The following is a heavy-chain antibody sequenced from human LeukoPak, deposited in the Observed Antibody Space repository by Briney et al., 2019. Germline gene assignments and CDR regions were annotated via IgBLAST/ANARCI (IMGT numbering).Heavy chain of an antibody. V-gene: IGHV1-8*01. CDR2: MNPNSGNT. J-gene: IGHJ4*02. D-gene: IGHD6-19*01. CDR3: ATYSSGWYEPDF. CDR1: GYTFTSYD. Sequence: ASVKVSCKASGYTFTSYDINWVRQATGQGLEWMGWMNPNSGNTGYAQKFQGRVTTTRNTSTSTAYMELSSLRSEDTAVYYCATYSSGWYEPDFWGQGTLVTVSS.